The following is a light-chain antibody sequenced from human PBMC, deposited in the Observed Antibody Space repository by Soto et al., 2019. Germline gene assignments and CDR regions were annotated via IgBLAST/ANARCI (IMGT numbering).Light chain of an antibody. CDR2: AAS. V-gene: IGKV1-6*01. J-gene: IGKJ4*01. CDR1: QGIRND. CDR3: LQDYNYPLT. Sequence: AIQLTQSPSSLSAYVGDRVTITCRASQGIRNDLGWYQQTPGKAPKLLIYAASTLHSGVPLRFSGSGSGTDFTLTISSLQPEDFATYYCLQDYNYPLTFGGGTKVDIK.